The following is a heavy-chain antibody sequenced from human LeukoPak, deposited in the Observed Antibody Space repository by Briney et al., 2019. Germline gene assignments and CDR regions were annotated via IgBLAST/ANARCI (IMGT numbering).Heavy chain of an antibody. V-gene: IGHV1-18*04. CDR3: ARDPSPYYDILTGHSYSSEGMDV. J-gene: IGHJ6*04. D-gene: IGHD3-9*01. CDR2: ISAYNGNT. CDR1: GYTFTSYG. Sequence: GASVKVSCKASGYTFTSYGISWVRQAPGQGLEWMGWISAYNGNTNYAQKLQGRVTMTTDTSTSTAYMELRSLRSDDTAVYYCARDPSPYYDILTGHSYSSEGMDVWGKGTTVTVSS.